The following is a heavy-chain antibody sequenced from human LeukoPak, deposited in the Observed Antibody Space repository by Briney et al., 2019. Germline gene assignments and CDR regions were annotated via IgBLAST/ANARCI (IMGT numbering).Heavy chain of an antibody. J-gene: IGHJ4*02. V-gene: IGHV4-59*01. CDR3: ASSAESDYFDY. Sequence: SETLSLTCTVSAGSLSGFYWTWIRQSPEKGLEWIGFVYYTGSTKYNPSLESRVTISVDTSKSQFSLKLSSVTAADTAVYYCASSAESDYFDYWGQGTLVTVSS. D-gene: IGHD3-10*01. CDR2: VYYTGST. CDR1: AGSLSGFY.